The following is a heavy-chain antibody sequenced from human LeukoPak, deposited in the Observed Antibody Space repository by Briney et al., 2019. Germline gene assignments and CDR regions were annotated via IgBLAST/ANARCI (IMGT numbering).Heavy chain of an antibody. D-gene: IGHD3-22*01. CDR1: GGTFSSYA. CDR2: IIPIFGTA. Sequence: SVKVSCKASGGTFSSYAISWVRQAPGQGLEWMGGIIPIFGTANYAQKFQGSVTITADESKSTAYMELSSLRSEDTAVYYCARDHFTLTYYYDSRGYYYDAFDIWGQGTMVTVSS. V-gene: IGHV1-69*13. J-gene: IGHJ3*02. CDR3: ARDHFTLTYYYDSRGYYYDAFDI.